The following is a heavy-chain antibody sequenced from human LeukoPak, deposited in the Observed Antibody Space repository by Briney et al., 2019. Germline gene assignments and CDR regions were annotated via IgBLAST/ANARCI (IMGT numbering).Heavy chain of an antibody. D-gene: IGHD5-18*01. CDR2: IWYDGTNK. CDR3: AKDRDTAMEIDQ. Sequence: GRSLRLSCAASGFTFSKYGMHWVRQAPGKGLEWVAVIWYDGTNKYYADSVKGRFTISRDNSKNTLYLQMNSLRAEDTAMYYCAKDRDTAMEIDQWGQGTLVTVSS. V-gene: IGHV3-33*03. J-gene: IGHJ4*02. CDR1: GFTFSKYG.